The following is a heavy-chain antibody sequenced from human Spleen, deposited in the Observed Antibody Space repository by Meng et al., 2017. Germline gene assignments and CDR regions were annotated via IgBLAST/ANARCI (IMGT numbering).Heavy chain of an antibody. CDR3: VRVYYSAFDI. Sequence: SETLSLTCTVSGDSISSSSYYWGWIRQPPGKGLEWIGSIFHSGNTHYNPSLKSRVTISIDTSKNQFSLYLNSVTAADTALYYCVRVYYSAFDIWGQGTMVTVSS. V-gene: IGHV4-39*07. D-gene: IGHD3-10*01. CDR2: IFHSGNT. CDR1: GDSISSSSYY. J-gene: IGHJ3*02.